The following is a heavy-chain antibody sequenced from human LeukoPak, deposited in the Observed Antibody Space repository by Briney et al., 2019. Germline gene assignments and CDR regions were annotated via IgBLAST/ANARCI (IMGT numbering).Heavy chain of an antibody. D-gene: IGHD1-26*01. CDR3: ARGGSHDY. J-gene: IGHJ4*02. V-gene: IGHV1-8*01. Sequence: ASVKVSCKASGYTLTSYDINWVRQATGLGLEWMGWMNPNSGNTGYAQKFQGRVTMTRGMSTSTVYMELSNLRSEDTAVYYCARGGSHDYWGQGTLVTVSS. CDR2: MNPNSGNT. CDR1: GYTLTSYD.